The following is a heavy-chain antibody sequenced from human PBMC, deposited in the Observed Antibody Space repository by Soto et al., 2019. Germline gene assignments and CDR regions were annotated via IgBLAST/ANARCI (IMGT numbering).Heavy chain of an antibody. D-gene: IGHD1-1*01. CDR2: IIPILGTA. Sequence: SVKVSCKASGGTFSSYAISWVRQAPGQGLEWMGGIIPILGTANYAQKFQGRVTITADESTSTAYMELSSLRSEDTAVYYCAIRLTFGTRYWFDPWGQGTPVTVSS. J-gene: IGHJ5*02. CDR1: GGTFSSYA. CDR3: AIRLTFGTRYWFDP. V-gene: IGHV1-69*13.